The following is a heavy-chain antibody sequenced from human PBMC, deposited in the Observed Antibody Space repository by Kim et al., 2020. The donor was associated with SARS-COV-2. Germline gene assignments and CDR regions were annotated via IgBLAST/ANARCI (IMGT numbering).Heavy chain of an antibody. CDR2: INAGNGNT. CDR3: GFSTLGRAFDI. V-gene: IGHV1-3*01. J-gene: IGHJ3*02. D-gene: IGHD1-26*01. Sequence: ASVKVSCKASGYSFISYIMHWVRQAPGQRLEWMGWINAGNGNTKYSQNFQGRVTITRDTSAYTAYMELSSLRSEDTAVYYCGFSTLGRAFDIWGQGTMVTVSS. CDR1: GYSFISYI.